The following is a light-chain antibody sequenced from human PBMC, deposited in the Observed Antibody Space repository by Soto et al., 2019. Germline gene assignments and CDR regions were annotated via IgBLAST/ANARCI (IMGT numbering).Light chain of an antibody. CDR2: EVS. Sequence: HSVPIQPASVSGSPGQSITISCTGTNSDIGLFSLVSWYQQYPDKAPKLILYEVSKWPSGIPHRFSGSKSGNTASLTISGLQAEDEADYYCCSYAGSRTWVFGGGTKLTVL. V-gene: IGLV2-23*02. CDR1: NSDIGLFSL. CDR3: CSYAGSRTWV. J-gene: IGLJ3*02.